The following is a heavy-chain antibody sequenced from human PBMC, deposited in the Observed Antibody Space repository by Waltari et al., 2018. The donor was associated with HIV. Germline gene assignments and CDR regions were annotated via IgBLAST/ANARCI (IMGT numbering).Heavy chain of an antibody. Sequence: VHLVQSAGEVTKPGASVKVSCKTSGYNFSSYGISWVRQAPAGGREWVAWACDVDGNIKSAGNVEGRGRRTTDRATSTASVEGRSGTSDDTAPYYCARGGGDWLSETHYYSGMDVWGQGTTVIVSS. CDR2: ACDVDGNI. J-gene: IGHJ6*02. V-gene: IGHV1-18*04. CDR1: GYNFSSYG. D-gene: IGHD3-9*01. CDR3: ARGGGDWLSETHYYSGMDV.